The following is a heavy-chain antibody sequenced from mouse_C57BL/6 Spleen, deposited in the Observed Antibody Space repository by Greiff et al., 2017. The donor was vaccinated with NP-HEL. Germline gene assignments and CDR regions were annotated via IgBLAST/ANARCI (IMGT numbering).Heavy chain of an antibody. V-gene: IGHV1-81*01. J-gene: IGHJ1*03. Sequence: QVQLQQSGAELARPGASVKLSCKASGYTFTSYGISWVKQRTGQGLEWIGEIYPRSGNTYYNEKFKGKATLTADKSSSTAYMELRSLTSEDSAVYFCARSGDYDGGWYFDVWGTGTTVTVSS. CDR1: GYTFTSYG. CDR3: ARSGDYDGGWYFDV. CDR2: IYPRSGNT. D-gene: IGHD2-4*01.